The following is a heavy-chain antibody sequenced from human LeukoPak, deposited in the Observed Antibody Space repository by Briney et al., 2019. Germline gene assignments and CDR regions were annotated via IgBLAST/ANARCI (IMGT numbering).Heavy chain of an antibody. V-gene: IGHV3-30*02. J-gene: IGHJ4*02. CDR3: AKDSLADIDY. CDR2: IRHDGSIK. CDR1: GFIFSTYG. D-gene: IGHD3-16*01. Sequence: LGGSLRLSCAASGFIFSTYGMYWVRQAPGKGLEWVAFIRHDGSIKNYADSVKGRSTISRDNSKNTLYLQMNSLRAEDTAVYYCAKDSLADIDYWGQGTLVTVSS.